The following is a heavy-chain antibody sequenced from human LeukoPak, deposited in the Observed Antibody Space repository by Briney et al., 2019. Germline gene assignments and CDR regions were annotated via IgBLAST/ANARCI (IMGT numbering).Heavy chain of an antibody. CDR2: IYTSGST. Sequence: SETLSLTCTVSGGSISSGSYYWSWIRQPAGKGLEWIGRIYTSGSTNYNPSLKSRVTISVDRSKNLFSLKVTSVTAADTAMYYCATEERGVPAGGIDPWGQGTLVTVSS. CDR3: ATEERGVPAGGIDP. CDR1: GGSISSGSYY. V-gene: IGHV4-61*02. D-gene: IGHD2-2*01. J-gene: IGHJ5*02.